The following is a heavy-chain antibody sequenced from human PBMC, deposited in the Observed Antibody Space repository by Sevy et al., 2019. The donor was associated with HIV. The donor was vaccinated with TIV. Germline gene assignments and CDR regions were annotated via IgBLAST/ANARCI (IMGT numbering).Heavy chain of an antibody. CDR3: AKDRYEGSGYYPEGAFDI. D-gene: IGHD3-22*01. CDR2: ISGRGGST. Sequence: GGSLRLSCAASGLTFTSYAMNWVRQAPGKGLEWVSTISGRGGSTYYGDSVKGRFTISRDNSKNTLYLQMSSLRAEDTAVYYCAKDRYEGSGYYPEGAFDIWGQGTKVTVSS. V-gene: IGHV3-23*01. CDR1: GLTFTSYA. J-gene: IGHJ3*02.